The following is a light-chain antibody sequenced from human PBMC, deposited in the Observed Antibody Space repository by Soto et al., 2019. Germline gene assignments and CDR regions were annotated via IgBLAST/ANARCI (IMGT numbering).Light chain of an antibody. CDR3: QQYNNWPWT. V-gene: IGKV3-15*01. Sequence: EAVMTQSPATLSVSPGERATLSCRASQSVNSHLAWYQQRPGQPPRLLIYGASTRATGIPARFSGSESGTEFTLTITRLQSEDFAVYYCQQYNNWPWTFGQGTKVEIK. J-gene: IGKJ1*01. CDR2: GAS. CDR1: QSVNSH.